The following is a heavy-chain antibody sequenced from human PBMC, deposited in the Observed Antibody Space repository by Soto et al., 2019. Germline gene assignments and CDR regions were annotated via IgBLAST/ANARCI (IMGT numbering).Heavy chain of an antibody. CDR3: AKDGGFDYAFWYFDL. J-gene: IGHJ2*01. CDR2: ISYEGSTN. D-gene: IGHD3-9*01. CDR1: GFTFSSYV. Sequence: QVQLVESGGGVVHPGTSLRLSCEASGFTFSSYVMHWVRQAPGKGLEWVAVISYEGSTNYYADSVKGRFTISRDNPKNTLYLQMNSLRADDTAVYYCAKDGGFDYAFWYFDLWGRGTLVTVSS. V-gene: IGHV3-30-3*01.